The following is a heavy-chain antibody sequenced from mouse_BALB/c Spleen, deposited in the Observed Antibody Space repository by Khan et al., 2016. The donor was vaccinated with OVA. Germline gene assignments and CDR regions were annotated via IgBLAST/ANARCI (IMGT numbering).Heavy chain of an antibody. V-gene: IGHV2-6-1*01. CDR2: IWSDGTT. Sequence: QVQLEESGPGLVAPSQGLSITCTISGFSLANYGVHWVRQPPGKGLEWLVVIWSDGTTTYNSALKSRLSISRDNSKSQVFLKMNSLQTDDTAMYYCARQPYYHYYIMDYWGQGTSVTVSS. D-gene: IGHD2-10*01. CDR1: GFSLANYG. J-gene: IGHJ4*01. CDR3: ARQPYYHYYIMDY.